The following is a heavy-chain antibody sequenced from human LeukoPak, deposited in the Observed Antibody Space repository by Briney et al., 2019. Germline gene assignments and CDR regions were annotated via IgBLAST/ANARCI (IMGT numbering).Heavy chain of an antibody. CDR1: GGSISSYY. V-gene: IGHV4-59*01. CDR2: IYYSGST. Sequence: SETLSLTCTVSGGSISSYYWSWIRQPPGKGLEWIGYIYYSGSTNYNPSLKSRVTISVDTSKNQLSLKLSSVTAADTAVYYCARYSLLDSSGYYYPWDAFDIWGQGTMVTVSS. D-gene: IGHD3-22*01. J-gene: IGHJ3*02. CDR3: ARYSLLDSSGYYYPWDAFDI.